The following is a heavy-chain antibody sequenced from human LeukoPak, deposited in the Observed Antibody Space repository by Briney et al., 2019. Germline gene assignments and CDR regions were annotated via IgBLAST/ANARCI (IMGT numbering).Heavy chain of an antibody. Sequence: GGSLRLSCAASGFTFSDYYMSWIRQAPGKGLEWVSAISGSVVTTYYADSVKGRFTISRDNSKNTLYLQMNSLRAEDTAVYYCAKGHYYGSGSYWVWGQGILVTVSS. D-gene: IGHD3-10*01. V-gene: IGHV3-23*01. CDR3: AKGHYYGSGSYWV. J-gene: IGHJ4*02. CDR2: ISGSVVTT. CDR1: GFTFSDYY.